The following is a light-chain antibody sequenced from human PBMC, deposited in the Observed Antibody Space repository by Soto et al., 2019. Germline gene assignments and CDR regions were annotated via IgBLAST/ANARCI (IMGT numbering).Light chain of an antibody. CDR1: QSVSRSY. Sequence: EIGLTQSPGTLSLSPGERANLSCRASQSVSRSYLAWYQQKPGQAPRLLIYGASSRATGIPDRFSGSGSGTDFTLTISRLEPEDFAVYYCQQYGSSPPITFGQGTRLEIK. CDR3: QQYGSSPPIT. J-gene: IGKJ5*01. CDR2: GAS. V-gene: IGKV3-20*01.